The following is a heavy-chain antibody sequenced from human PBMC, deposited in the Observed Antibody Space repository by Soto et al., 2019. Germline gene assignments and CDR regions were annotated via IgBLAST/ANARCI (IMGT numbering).Heavy chain of an antibody. CDR1: GFTFSSYA. V-gene: IGHV3-30-3*01. CDR2: ISYDGSNK. D-gene: IGHD4-17*01. CDR3: ARDAYGDYDHYFDY. J-gene: IGHJ4*02. Sequence: QVQLVESGGGVVQPGRSLRLSCAASGFTFSSYARHWVRQAPGKGLEGVAVISYDGSNKYYADSVKGRFTISRDNSKNTLYLQMNSLRAEDTAVYYCARDAYGDYDHYFDYWGQGTLVTVSS.